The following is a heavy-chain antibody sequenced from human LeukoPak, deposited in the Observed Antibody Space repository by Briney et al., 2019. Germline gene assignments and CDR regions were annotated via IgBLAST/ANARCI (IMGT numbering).Heavy chain of an antibody. CDR3: ASGSGSYAFDY. CDR1: GFTFSSYA. J-gene: IGHJ4*02. Sequence: GGSLRLSCAAAGFTFSSYAMHWVRQAPGKGLEWVAVISYDGSNKYYADSVKGRFTISRDNSKSTLYLQMNSLRAEDTAVYYCASGSGSYAFDYWGQGTLVTVSS. CDR2: ISYDGSNK. V-gene: IGHV3-30*04. D-gene: IGHD3-10*01.